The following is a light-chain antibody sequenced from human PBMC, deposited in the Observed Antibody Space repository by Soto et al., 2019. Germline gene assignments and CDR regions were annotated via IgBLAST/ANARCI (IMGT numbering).Light chain of an antibody. J-gene: IGKJ1*01. CDR1: QRISTY. CDR3: QQCYSSPRT. Sequence: DIPMTQSPSTLSAGVGDRVTITCRASQRISTYLNWYQQKPGKAPTLLIYAASSLQSGVPSRFRGGGSGTDFNLTINALQPEDVATYVCQQCYSSPRTFGQGTKVEIK. CDR2: AAS. V-gene: IGKV1-39*01.